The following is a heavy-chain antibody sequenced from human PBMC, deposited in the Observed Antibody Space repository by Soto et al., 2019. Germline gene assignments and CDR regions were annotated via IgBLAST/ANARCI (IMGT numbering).Heavy chain of an antibody. J-gene: IGHJ6*03. V-gene: IGHV4-59*01. D-gene: IGHD1-1*01. CDR2: IYYSGST. CDR3: ARGREERLYYYYYYMDV. CDR1: GGSISSYY. Sequence: SDTLSLTCTVSGGSISSYYWSWIRQPPGKGLEWIGYIYYSGSTNYNPSLKSRVTISVDTSKNQFSLKLSSVTAADTAVYYCARGREERLYYYYYYMDVWGKGTTVTVSS.